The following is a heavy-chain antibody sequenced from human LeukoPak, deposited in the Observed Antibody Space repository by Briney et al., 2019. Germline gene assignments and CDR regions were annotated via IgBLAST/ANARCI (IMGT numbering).Heavy chain of an antibody. D-gene: IGHD3-10*01. CDR2: IKRDGSDT. CDR3: ARDAFASGSHDY. V-gene: IGHV3-7*04. Sequence: GGSLRLSCTASGFTLSDYGLSWVRQAPGKGLEWVASIKRDGSDTHYVDSVKGRFTISRDNAKNSLFLQMNSLTAEDTALYYCARDAFASGSHDYWGQGNLVTASS. CDR1: GFTLSDYG. J-gene: IGHJ4*02.